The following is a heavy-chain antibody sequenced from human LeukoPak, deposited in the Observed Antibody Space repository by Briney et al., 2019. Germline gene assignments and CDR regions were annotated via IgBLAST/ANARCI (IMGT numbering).Heavy chain of an antibody. CDR2: INPNSGGT. CDR1: GYTCTGYY. J-gene: IGHJ4*02. Sequence: ASVKVSCKASGYTCTGYYMHWVRQAPGQGLEWMGRINPNSGGTNYAQKFQGRVTMTRDTSISTAYMELSRLRSDDTALYCCARRYYYDSSGYLRYFDYWSEGTLVTVSS. V-gene: IGHV1-2*06. D-gene: IGHD3-22*01. CDR3: ARRYYYDSSGYLRYFDY.